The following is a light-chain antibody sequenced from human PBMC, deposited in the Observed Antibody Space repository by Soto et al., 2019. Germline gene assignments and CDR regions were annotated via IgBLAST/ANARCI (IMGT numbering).Light chain of an antibody. V-gene: IGLV2-14*01. CDR1: SSDVGDYSS. Sequence: VLTQPASVSGSPGQSITVSCTRTSSDVGDYSSVSWYQQHPGKAPKLIISDVTNRPSGVSNRFSGSKSGNTASLTISGLQAEDEADYYCSAYTSTITVAFGGGTKLTVL. CDR3: SAYTSTITVA. CDR2: DVT. J-gene: IGLJ2*01.